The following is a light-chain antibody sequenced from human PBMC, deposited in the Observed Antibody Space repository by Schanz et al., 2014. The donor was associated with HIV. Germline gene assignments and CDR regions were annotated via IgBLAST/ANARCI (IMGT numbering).Light chain of an antibody. CDR1: SSDVGGYDF. V-gene: IGLV2-14*01. CDR2: DVA. J-gene: IGLJ1*01. Sequence: QSALTQPASVSGSPGQSITISCTGTSSDVGGYDFVSWFQQYPGKAPKLMIYDVAKRPSGISNRFSGSKSGNTASLTIFGLQADDEADYYCGALSTSDAPVFGTGTKLTVL. CDR3: GALSTSDAPV.